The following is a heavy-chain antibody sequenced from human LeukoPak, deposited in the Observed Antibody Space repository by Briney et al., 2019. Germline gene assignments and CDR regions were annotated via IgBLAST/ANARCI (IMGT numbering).Heavy chain of an antibody. CDR3: ATVPAFGFLLQDAFGI. D-gene: IGHD3-10*01. J-gene: IGHJ3*02. Sequence: VASVKVSCKVSGYTLTELSMHWVRQAPGKGLEWMGGFDPEDGETIYAQKFQGRVTMTEDTSTDTAYMELSSLRSEDTAVYYCATVPAFGFLLQDAFGIWGQGTMVTVSS. V-gene: IGHV1-24*01. CDR1: GYTLTELS. CDR2: FDPEDGET.